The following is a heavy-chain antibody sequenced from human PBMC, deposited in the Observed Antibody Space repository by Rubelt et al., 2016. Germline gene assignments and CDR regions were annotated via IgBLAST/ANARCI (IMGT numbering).Heavy chain of an antibody. Sequence: GKVSCKASGGTFSSYAISWVRQAPGQGLEWMGRIIPILGIANYAQKFQGRVTITADKSTSTAYMELSSLRSEDTAVYYCARVWYSSGWGVGEFDYWGQGTLVTVSS. V-gene: IGHV1-69*04. D-gene: IGHD6-19*01. J-gene: IGHJ4*02. CDR3: ARVWYSSGWGVGEFDY. CDR1: GGTFSSYA. CDR2: IIPILGIA.